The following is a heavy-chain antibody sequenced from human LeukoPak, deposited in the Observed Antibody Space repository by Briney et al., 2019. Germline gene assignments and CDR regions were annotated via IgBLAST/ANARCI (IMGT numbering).Heavy chain of an antibody. CDR2: IYASGST. Sequence: PSETLSLTCTVSGASISSHYWSWIRQPAGKGLEWIGRIYASGSTDYNPSLKSRVTMSVDTSKNQLSLKLSSVTAADTAVYFCARNLYYYDSGGYPKDAFDIWGQGTRVTVSS. J-gene: IGHJ3*02. V-gene: IGHV4-4*07. D-gene: IGHD3-22*01. CDR1: GASISSHY. CDR3: ARNLYYYDSGGYPKDAFDI.